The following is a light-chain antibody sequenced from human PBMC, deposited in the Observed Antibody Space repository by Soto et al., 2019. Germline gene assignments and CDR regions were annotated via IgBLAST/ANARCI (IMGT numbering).Light chain of an antibody. CDR1: SSNIGAGYD. J-gene: IGLJ1*01. Sequence: QRALTQPPSGSGAPVRGGSISCTGGSSNIGAGYDVHWYQQLPGTAPKLLIYSNSNRPSGVPDRFSGSKSATSASLAITGLQAEDEADYYCQSYDSSLSGSIFGTGTKVTVL. CDR3: QSYDSSLSGSI. CDR2: SNS. V-gene: IGLV1-40*01.